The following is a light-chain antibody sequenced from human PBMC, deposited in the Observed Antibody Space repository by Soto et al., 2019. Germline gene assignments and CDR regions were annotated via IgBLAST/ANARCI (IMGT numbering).Light chain of an antibody. CDR2: AAS. J-gene: IGKJ3*01. CDR3: QQFGSSPGFT. CDR1: QSINNRY. V-gene: IGKV3-20*01. Sequence: EIVLTQSPGTLSLSPGERATLSCRASQSINNRYLAWYQQKPGQAPRLLIYAASSRATGIPDRFSGSGSGTDFTLTISRLEPHDFAVYYCQQFGSSPGFTFGPGTKVDIK.